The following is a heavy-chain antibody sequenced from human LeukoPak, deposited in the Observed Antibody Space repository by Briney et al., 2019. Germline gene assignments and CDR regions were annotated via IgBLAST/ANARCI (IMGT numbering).Heavy chain of an antibody. V-gene: IGHV4-39*01. D-gene: IGHD6-6*01. CDR2: IYYSGST. Sequence: PSETLSLTCTVSGGSISSSSYYWGWIRQPPGKGLEWIGSIYYSGSTYYNPSLKSRVTISVDTSKNQFSLKLSSVTAADTAVYYCVKGAGAARPLDYWGQGTLVTVSS. CDR3: VKGAGAARPLDY. CDR1: GGSISSSSYY. J-gene: IGHJ4*02.